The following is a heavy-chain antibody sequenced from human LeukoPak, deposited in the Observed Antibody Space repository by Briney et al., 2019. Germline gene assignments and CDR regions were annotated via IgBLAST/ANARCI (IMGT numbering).Heavy chain of an antibody. CDR1: VGSIIISSYY. V-gene: IGHV4-39*01. J-gene: IGHJ4*02. CDR3: AYDFWSASFDY. Sequence: SETLSLTCTVSVGSIIISSYYWGWIRQPPGKGLEWIGSIYYSGSTYYNPSLKSRVTISVDTSTNQFSLKLSSVTAADTAVYSCAYDFWSASFDYWGQGTLVTVSS. CDR2: IYYSGST. D-gene: IGHD3-3*01.